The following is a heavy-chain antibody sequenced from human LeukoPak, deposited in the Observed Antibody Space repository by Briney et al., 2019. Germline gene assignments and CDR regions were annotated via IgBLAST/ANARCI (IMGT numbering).Heavy chain of an antibody. Sequence: SVKVSCKASGGTFSSYAISWVRQAPGQGLEWMGRIIPILGIANYAQKFQGRVTITADKSTSTAYMELSSLRSEDTAVYYCARDPSSGCDSSFDYWGQGTLVTVSS. CDR1: GGTFSSYA. CDR3: ARDPSSGCDSSFDY. V-gene: IGHV1-69*04. D-gene: IGHD5-12*01. CDR2: IIPILGIA. J-gene: IGHJ4*02.